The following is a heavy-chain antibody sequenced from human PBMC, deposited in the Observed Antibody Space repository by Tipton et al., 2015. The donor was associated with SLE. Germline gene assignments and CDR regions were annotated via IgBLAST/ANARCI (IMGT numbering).Heavy chain of an antibody. CDR3: ARHGWQQLDRDGFDF. CDR1: GGSISSSSYY. J-gene: IGHJ4*02. D-gene: IGHD6-13*01. V-gene: IGHV4-39*01. CDR2: IYYSGST. Sequence: LRLSCTVSGGSISSSSYYWGWIRQPPGKGLEWIGSIYYSGSTYYTPSPKSRVSISVGTSKNQFSLRLNSVTAADTAVFYCARHGWQQLDRDGFDFWGQGTLVTVSS.